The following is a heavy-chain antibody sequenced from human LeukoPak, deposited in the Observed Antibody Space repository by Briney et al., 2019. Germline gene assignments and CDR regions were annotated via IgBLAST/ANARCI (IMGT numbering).Heavy chain of an antibody. CDR2: INPNSGGT. CDR1: GYTFTGYY. CDR3: AAQRGNTPYGMDV. Sequence: ASVTVSCKASGYTFTGYYMHWVRQAPGQGLEWMGWINPNSGGTNYAQKFQGRVTMTRDTSISTAYMELSRLRSDDTAVYYCAAQRGNTPYGMDVWGQGTTVTVSS. D-gene: IGHD4-23*01. J-gene: IGHJ6*02. V-gene: IGHV1-2*02.